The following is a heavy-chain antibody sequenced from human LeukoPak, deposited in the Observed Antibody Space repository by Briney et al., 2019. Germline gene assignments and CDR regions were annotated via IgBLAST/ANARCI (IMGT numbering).Heavy chain of an antibody. CDR3: VAGGLLSGWALHI. D-gene: IGHD3-10*01. CDR2: IWLDGSNE. Sequence: GSPLRLSCAASGFPFATYGMHWVRQAPGKGLEWVTFIWLDGSNEYYADSVKGRFTISRDKPKNTLYLQMNSLTPEDTAVYYCVAGGLLSGWALHIWGQG. V-gene: IGHV3-33*01. J-gene: IGHJ3*02. CDR1: GFPFATYG.